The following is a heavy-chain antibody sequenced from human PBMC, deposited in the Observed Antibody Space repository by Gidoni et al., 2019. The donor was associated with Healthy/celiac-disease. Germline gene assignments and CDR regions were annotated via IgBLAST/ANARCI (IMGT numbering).Heavy chain of an antibody. CDR1: GGSFSGYY. J-gene: IGHJ4*02. D-gene: IGHD6-19*01. V-gene: IGHV4-34*01. CDR3: AIIKGSGPGDY. Sequence: QVQLQQWGAGLLKPSATLSLTCAVYGGSFSGYYWSWIRQPPGRGLEWIGEINHSGSTNYNPSLKSRVTISVDTSKNQFSLKLSSVTAADTAVYYCAIIKGSGPGDYWGQGTLVTVSS. CDR2: INHSGST.